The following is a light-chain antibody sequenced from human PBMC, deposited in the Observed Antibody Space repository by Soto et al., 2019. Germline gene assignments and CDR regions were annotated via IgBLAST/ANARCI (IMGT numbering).Light chain of an antibody. CDR3: QQNGSFPWT. Sequence: EIVLTQSPATLSLSPGERATLSCRASQGLGSYLAWYQQKPGQAPRLLIYDASSRATGIPARFRGSGSGTAFTLTISRLEPEDFAVYYCQQNGSFPWTFGQGTKVDIK. V-gene: IGKV3-11*01. J-gene: IGKJ1*01. CDR2: DAS. CDR1: QGLGSY.